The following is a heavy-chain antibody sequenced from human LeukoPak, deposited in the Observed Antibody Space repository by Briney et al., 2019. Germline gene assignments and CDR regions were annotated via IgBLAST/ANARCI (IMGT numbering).Heavy chain of an antibody. J-gene: IGHJ4*02. D-gene: IGHD3-22*01. CDR3: ARADAYYDSSGYTY. CDR2: INQDGNEK. CDR1: GFTFSSYW. Sequence: GGSLRLSCAASGFTFSSYWMSWVRQAPGKELEWVANINQDGNEKYYVDSVKGRFTISRDNSKNTLYLQMNSLRAEDTAVYYCARADAYYDSSGYTYWGQGTLVTVSS. V-gene: IGHV3-7*01.